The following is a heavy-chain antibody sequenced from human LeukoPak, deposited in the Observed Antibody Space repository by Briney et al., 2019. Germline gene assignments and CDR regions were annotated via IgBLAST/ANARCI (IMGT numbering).Heavy chain of an antibody. CDR2: INHSGST. CDR3: ARGGGAYYMDV. D-gene: IGHD4-23*01. Sequence: SETLSLTCAVYGGSFSGYYWSWIRQPPGKGLEWIGEINHSGSTNYNPSLKSRVTISVDTSKNQFSLKLSSVTAADTAVYYCARGGGAYYMDVWGKGTTVTVSS. J-gene: IGHJ6*03. CDR1: GGSFSGYY. V-gene: IGHV4-34*01.